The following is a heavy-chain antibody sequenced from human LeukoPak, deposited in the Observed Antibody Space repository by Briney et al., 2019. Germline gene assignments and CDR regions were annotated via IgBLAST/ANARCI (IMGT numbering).Heavy chain of an antibody. D-gene: IGHD6-6*01. CDR3: AREGKGIAARPTFGY. Sequence: GASVKVSCKASAYTFTSYYMHWVRQAPAQGLEWMGIINPSGGSTSYAQKFQGRFTMTRDTSTSTVYMELSSLRSEDTAVYYCAREGKGIAARPTFGYWGQGTLVTVSS. CDR2: INPSGGST. CDR1: AYTFTSYY. V-gene: IGHV1-46*01. J-gene: IGHJ4*02.